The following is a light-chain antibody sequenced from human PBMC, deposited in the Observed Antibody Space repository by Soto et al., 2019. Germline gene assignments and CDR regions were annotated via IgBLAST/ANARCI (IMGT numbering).Light chain of an antibody. CDR2: GAS. CDR3: QQYGSSPYT. J-gene: IGKJ2*01. V-gene: IGKV3-20*01. Sequence: EIVLTQSPGTLSLSPGERATLSCRASQSVSRSYLAWYQQTPGQAPRLLIYGASNSATGIPDRFSGSGSGTDFTLTISRLEPEDFAVYYCQQYGSSPYTLGQGTKLEIK. CDR1: QSVSRSY.